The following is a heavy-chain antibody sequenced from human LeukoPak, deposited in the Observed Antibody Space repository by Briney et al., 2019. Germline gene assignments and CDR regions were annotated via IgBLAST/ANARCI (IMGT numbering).Heavy chain of an antibody. J-gene: IGHJ4*02. V-gene: IGHV4-34*01. CDR2: INHSGST. CDR3: ARGRTVTYFDY. Sequence: PSETLSLTCAVDGGSFSGYYWSWIRQPPGKGREWIGEINHSGSTNYNASLKIRLTISVDTAKSQFSLKLSSVTAADTAVYYCARGRTVTYFDYWGQGTLVTVSS. CDR1: GGSFSGYY. D-gene: IGHD4-11*01.